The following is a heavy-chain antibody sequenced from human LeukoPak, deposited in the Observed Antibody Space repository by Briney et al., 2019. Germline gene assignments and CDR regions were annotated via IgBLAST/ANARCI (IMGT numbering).Heavy chain of an antibody. Sequence: PGGSLRLSCAASGFTFSSYAMHWVRQAPGKGLEWVALISYDGSNKYYADSVKGRFTISRDNAKNSLYLQMNSLRAEDTAVYYCARDRGYNYGNDYWGQGTLVTVSS. V-gene: IGHV3-30*03. CDR1: GFTFSSYA. D-gene: IGHD5-18*01. J-gene: IGHJ4*02. CDR3: ARDRGYNYGNDY. CDR2: ISYDGSNK.